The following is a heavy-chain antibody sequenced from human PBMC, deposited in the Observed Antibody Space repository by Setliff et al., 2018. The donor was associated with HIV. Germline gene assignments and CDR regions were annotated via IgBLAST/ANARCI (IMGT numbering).Heavy chain of an antibody. Sequence: SETLSLTCAVYGGSFSGYYWSWIRQPPGKGLEWIGEINHSGSTNYNPSLKSRATISVDTSKNQFSLKLSSVTAADTAVYYCARRQGYDSSDHMDAFDIWGQGTMVTVSS. V-gene: IGHV4-34*01. CDR1: GGSFSGYY. J-gene: IGHJ3*02. CDR3: ARRQGYDSSDHMDAFDI. D-gene: IGHD3-22*01. CDR2: INHSGST.